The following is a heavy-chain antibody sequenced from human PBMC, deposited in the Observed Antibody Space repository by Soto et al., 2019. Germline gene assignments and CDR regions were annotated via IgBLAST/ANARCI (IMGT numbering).Heavy chain of an antibody. CDR1: GFTFNTYA. J-gene: IGHJ6*02. D-gene: IGHD1-26*01. V-gene: IGHV3-23*01. Sequence: DVQLLESGGGLVQTGGSLRLSCAASGFTFNTYAVNWVRQAPGKGLEWVSAVSGSGDSTNYADSVQGRFTISRDNSKNTVYLQMNSLRAEDTAVYYCAKGRGGYYGYFYHYYGMDVWGQGTTVTVSS. CDR2: VSGSGDST. CDR3: AKGRGGYYGYFYHYYGMDV.